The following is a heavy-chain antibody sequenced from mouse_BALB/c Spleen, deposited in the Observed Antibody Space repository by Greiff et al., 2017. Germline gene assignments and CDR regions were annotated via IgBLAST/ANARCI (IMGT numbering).Heavy chain of an antibody. CDR3: ARRLRLYYAMDY. Sequence: VMLVESGPGLVQPSQSLSITCTVSGFSLTSYGVHWVRQSPGKGLEWLGVIWSGGSTDYNAAFISRLSISKDNSKSQVFFKMNSLQANDTAIYYCARRLRLYYAMDYWGQGTSVTGSS. V-gene: IGHV2-2*02. CDR2: IWSGGST. D-gene: IGHD1-2*01. J-gene: IGHJ4*01. CDR1: GFSLTSYG.